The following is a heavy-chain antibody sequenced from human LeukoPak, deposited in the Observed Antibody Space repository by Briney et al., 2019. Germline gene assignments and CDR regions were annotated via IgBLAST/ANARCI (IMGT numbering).Heavy chain of an antibody. CDR3: ARDRRTMVRGVIIYYYYYMDV. D-gene: IGHD3-10*01. Sequence: GGSLRLSCAASGFTVSSNYMSWVRQAPGKGLEWVSVIYSGGSTYYADSVKGRFTISRDNSKNTLYLQMNSLRAEDTAVYYCARDRRTMVRGVIIYYYYYMDVWGKGTTVTISS. V-gene: IGHV3-53*01. CDR2: IYSGGST. J-gene: IGHJ6*03. CDR1: GFTVSSNY.